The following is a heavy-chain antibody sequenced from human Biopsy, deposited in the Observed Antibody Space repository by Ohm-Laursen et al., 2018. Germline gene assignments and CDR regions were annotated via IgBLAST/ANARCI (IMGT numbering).Heavy chain of an antibody. J-gene: IGHJ4*02. Sequence: ASVKVSCKASGYTFTDYDINWVRQASGQGLEWVGWMTPKTGKTGYTQKLQGRLTMTRDTSTSTAYMELSSLRSEDTAIYYCARGGYDYDYWGQGTLVTVSP. CDR2: MTPKTGKT. V-gene: IGHV1-8*01. CDR3: ARGGYDYDY. D-gene: IGHD5-12*01. CDR1: GYTFTDYD.